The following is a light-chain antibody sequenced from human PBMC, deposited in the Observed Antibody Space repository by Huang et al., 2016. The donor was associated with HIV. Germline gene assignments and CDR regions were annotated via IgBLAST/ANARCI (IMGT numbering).Light chain of an antibody. Sequence: EIMLTQSPGTLSLSPGERTTLSCRASQSVSSNYLAWYQQKPGKAPRLLIYGASSRATGIPDRFSGSGSGTDFTLTISRLEPEDFAVYFCQQYVTSPWTFGQGTKVEIK. CDR3: QQYVTSPWT. V-gene: IGKV3-20*01. J-gene: IGKJ1*01. CDR2: GAS. CDR1: QSVSSNY.